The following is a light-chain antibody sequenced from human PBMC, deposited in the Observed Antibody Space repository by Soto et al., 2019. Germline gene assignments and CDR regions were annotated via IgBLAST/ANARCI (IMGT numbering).Light chain of an antibody. CDR1: SSNIGSNT. J-gene: IGLJ7*01. CDR2: SNN. CDR3: AAWDDSLNGAV. Sequence: QPVLTQPPSASGTPGQRVTISCSGSSSNIGSNTVNWYLQLPGTAPKLLIYSNNQRPSGVPVRFSGSKSGTSASLAISGLQSEDEADYYCAAWDDSLNGAVFGGGTQLTVL. V-gene: IGLV1-44*01.